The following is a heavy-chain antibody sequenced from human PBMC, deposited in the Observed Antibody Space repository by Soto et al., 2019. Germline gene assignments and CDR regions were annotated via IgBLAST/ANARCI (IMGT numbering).Heavy chain of an antibody. CDR2: VFYTGFT. J-gene: IGHJ4*02. Sequence: PSETLSLTCAVSCGSISGSYYYWGWLRQSPGRGPEWIGSVFYTGFTSYNPSLESRVSVSVDTSKNQFPLKVSAVTAADTAVYYCASSQKGYNWNYFDHWGQGALVTVSS. D-gene: IGHD1-20*01. CDR1: CGSISGSYYY. CDR3: ASSQKGYNWNYFDH. V-gene: IGHV4-39*01.